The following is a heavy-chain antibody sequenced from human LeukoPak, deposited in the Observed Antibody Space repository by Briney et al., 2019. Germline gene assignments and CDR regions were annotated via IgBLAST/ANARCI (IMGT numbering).Heavy chain of an antibody. CDR2: ISSSGSTI. Sequence: GGSLRLSCAASGFTFSDYYMSWIRQAPGKGLEWVSYISSSGSTIYYADSVKGRFTISRDNTKNSLYLQMNSLRAEDTAVYYCARDSVAVGVGAFDIWGQGTMVTVSS. J-gene: IGHJ3*02. D-gene: IGHD6-19*01. CDR1: GFTFSDYY. CDR3: ARDSVAVGVGAFDI. V-gene: IGHV3-11*04.